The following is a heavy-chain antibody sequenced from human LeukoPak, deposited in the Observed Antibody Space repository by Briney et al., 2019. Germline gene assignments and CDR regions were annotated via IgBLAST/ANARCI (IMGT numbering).Heavy chain of an antibody. CDR3: AKGYSSAWYHFGY. Sequence: GGSLRLSCAASGFTFSIYAMSWVRQAPGKGLEWVSAISGSGGSTYYADSVKGRFTISRDNSKNTLYLEMNSLRAEDTAVYYCAKGYSSAWYHFGYWGQGTLVTVSS. CDR1: GFTFSIYA. J-gene: IGHJ4*02. V-gene: IGHV3-23*01. CDR2: ISGSGGST. D-gene: IGHD6-19*01.